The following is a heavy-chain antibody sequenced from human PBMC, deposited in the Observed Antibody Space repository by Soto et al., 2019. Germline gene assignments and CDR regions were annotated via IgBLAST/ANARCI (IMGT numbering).Heavy chain of an antibody. CDR3: ARSDWFDP. Sequence: GGSLRLSCAASGFTFSGHWMHWVRQAPGKGLVWVSRIKSDGRSTSYADSVKGRFTVSRDNAKNTLYLQMNSLRAEDTAVYYCARSDWFDPWGQGTLVTVSS. V-gene: IGHV3-74*01. J-gene: IGHJ5*02. CDR2: IKSDGRST. CDR1: GFTFSGHW.